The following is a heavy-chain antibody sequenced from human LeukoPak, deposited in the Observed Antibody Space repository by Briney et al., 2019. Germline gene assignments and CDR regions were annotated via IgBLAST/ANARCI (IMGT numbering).Heavy chain of an antibody. CDR3: ARVFHYGSRDI. CDR2: IYYSGST. J-gene: IGHJ3*02. D-gene: IGHD3-10*01. CDR1: GGSISSYY. Sequence: SETLSLTCTVSGGSISSYYWSWIRQPPGKGLEWIGYIYYSGSTNYNPSLKSRVTISVDTSKNQFSLKLSSVTAADTAVYYCARVFHYGSRDIWGQGTMLTVTS. V-gene: IGHV4-59*01.